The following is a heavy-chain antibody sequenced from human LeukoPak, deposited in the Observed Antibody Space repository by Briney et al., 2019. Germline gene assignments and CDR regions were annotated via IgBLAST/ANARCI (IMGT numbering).Heavy chain of an antibody. D-gene: IGHD2-2*01. CDR3: ARGARVVVVPAATSKFDY. V-gene: IGHV1-8*01. CDR2: MNPNSGNT. Sequence: ASVKVSCKASGYTFTSYDINWVRQATGQGLEWMGWMNPNSGNTGYAQKFQGRVTMTRNTSISTAYMELRSLRSDDTAVYYCARGARVVVVPAATSKFDYWGQGTLVTVSS. CDR1: GYTFTSYD. J-gene: IGHJ4*02.